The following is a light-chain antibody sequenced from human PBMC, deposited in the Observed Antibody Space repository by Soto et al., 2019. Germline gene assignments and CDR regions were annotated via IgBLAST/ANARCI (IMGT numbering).Light chain of an antibody. CDR1: QSVSSN. CDR2: RAS. CDR3: YQYNNWPPCT. J-gene: IGKJ2*02. V-gene: IGKV3-15*01. Sequence: EIVMTQSPATLSVSPGERATLSCRASQSVSSNLAWYQQKPGQAPRLLIYRASTRATGIPARFSGSGSGTEFSLLISSLQYEDVAVYYCYQYNNWPPCTFGQGTKLEIK.